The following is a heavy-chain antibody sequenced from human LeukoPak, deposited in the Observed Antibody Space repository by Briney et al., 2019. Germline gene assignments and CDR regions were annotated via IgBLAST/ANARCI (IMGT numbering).Heavy chain of an antibody. Sequence: TGGSLRLSCVGSGFTFINYWMSWVRRAPGKGLEWVANIKQDGSEKYYVDSVEGRFTISRDNAKNSLSLQMNSLRGEDTAVYYCVRALGSSSADYWGQGTLVTVSS. CDR1: GFTFINYW. CDR2: IKQDGSEK. V-gene: IGHV3-7*01. D-gene: IGHD6-6*01. J-gene: IGHJ4*02. CDR3: VRALGSSSADY.